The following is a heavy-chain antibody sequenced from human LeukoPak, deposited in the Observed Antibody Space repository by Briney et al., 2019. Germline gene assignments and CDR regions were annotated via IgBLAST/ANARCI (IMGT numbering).Heavy chain of an antibody. J-gene: IGHJ4*02. CDR2: ISAYNGNT. D-gene: IGHD3-10*01. V-gene: IGHV1-18*01. CDR1: GYTFTSYG. CDR3: ARTDCYYYGSGPFDY. Sequence: ASVKVSCKASGYTFTSYGISWVRQAPGQGLEWMGWISAYNGNTNYAQKLQGRVTMTTDTSTSTAYMELRSLRSDDTAVYYCARTDCYYYGSGPFDYWGQGTLVTVSS.